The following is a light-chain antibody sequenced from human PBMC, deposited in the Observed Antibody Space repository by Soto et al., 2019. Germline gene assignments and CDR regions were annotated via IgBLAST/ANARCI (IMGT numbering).Light chain of an antibody. CDR1: QSINTRY. J-gene: IGKJ1*01. V-gene: IGKV3D-20*02. CDR2: ATS. CDR3: LQRSDWRT. Sequence: EIVLTQSPGTLSLPPGERATLSCRASQSINTRYSAWYQQKPGQPPRLLIYATSSRAPGIPDRFSGSGSGTDFTLTISRLEPEDFAVYYCLQRSDWRTFGRGTKVEIK.